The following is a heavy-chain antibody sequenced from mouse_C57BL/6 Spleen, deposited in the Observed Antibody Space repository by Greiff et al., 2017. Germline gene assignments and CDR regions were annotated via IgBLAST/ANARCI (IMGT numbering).Heavy chain of an antibody. CDR3: ARDRGGYYSY. V-gene: IGHV3-6*01. J-gene: IGHJ2*01. D-gene: IGHD2-3*01. CDR2: ISYDGSN. CDR1: GYSITSGYY. Sequence: VQLQQSGPGLVKPSQSLSLTCSVTGYSITSGYYWNWIRQLPGNKLEWMGYISYDGSNNYNPSLKNRISITRDTSKNQFFLKLNSVTTEDTATYYCARDRGGYYSYWGQGTTLTVSS.